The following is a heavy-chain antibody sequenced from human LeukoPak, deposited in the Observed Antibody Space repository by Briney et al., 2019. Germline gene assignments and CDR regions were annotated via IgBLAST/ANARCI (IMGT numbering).Heavy chain of an antibody. CDR1: GGSISSYY. CDR3: ARLTNLVVVRAFDI. J-gene: IGHJ3*02. D-gene: IGHD2-15*01. CDR2: IYYSGST. V-gene: IGHV4-59*08. Sequence: SETLSLTCTVSGGSISSYYWSWIRQPPGQGLEWFGYIYYSGSTNYNPSLKSRVTISVDTSKNQFSLKLSSVTAADTAVYYCARLTNLVVVRAFDIWGQGTMVTVSS.